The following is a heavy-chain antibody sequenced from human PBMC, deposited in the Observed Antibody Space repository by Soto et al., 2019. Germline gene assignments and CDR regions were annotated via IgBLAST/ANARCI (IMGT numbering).Heavy chain of an antibody. J-gene: IGHJ3*02. CDR1: GFTFISHG. D-gene: IGHD2-2*01. CDR3: ARDRPYSVGAIRLLGSALAI. V-gene: IGHV3-30*02. Sequence: GGLMRHPWGASGFTFISHGIRWVRQDTGKGLEWVALIRYDGTNKYYADSVKGQLTISRDNSKNTLYLQMNSLRPEDSPACNCARDRPYSVGAIRLLGSALAIWAKGPL. CDR2: IRYDGTNK.